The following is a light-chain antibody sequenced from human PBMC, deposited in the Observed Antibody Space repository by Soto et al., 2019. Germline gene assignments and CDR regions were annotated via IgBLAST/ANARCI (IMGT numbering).Light chain of an antibody. CDR3: QQSYSTPLT. CDR1: QSISSY. V-gene: IGKV1-39*01. J-gene: IGKJ4*01. CDR2: AAS. Sequence: MSQSPSSLSATVGDRVTITCRASQSISSYLNWYQQKPGKAPKLLIYAASSLQSGVPSRFSGSGSGTDFTLTISSLQPEDFATYYCQQSYSTPLTFGGRT.